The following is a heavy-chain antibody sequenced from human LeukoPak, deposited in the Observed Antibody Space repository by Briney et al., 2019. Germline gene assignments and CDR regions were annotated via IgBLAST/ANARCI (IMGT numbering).Heavy chain of an antibody. D-gene: IGHD5-24*01. J-gene: IGHJ4*02. CDR1: GGSISSGGHY. Sequence: PSETLSLTCTVSGGSISSGGHYWSWLRHPPGKGLEWIGSIYYSGNTYYDPSLKSRVTISVDTSKNQFSLKLNSVTAADTAVYYCASGDGYNLDHRGGRINFDYWGQGTLVTVSS. CDR2: IYYSGNT. CDR3: ASGDGYNLDHRGGRINFDY. V-gene: IGHV4-39*01.